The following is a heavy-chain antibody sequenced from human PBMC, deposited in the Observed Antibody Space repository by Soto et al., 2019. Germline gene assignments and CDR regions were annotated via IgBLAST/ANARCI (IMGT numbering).Heavy chain of an antibody. Sequence: QVQLVESGGGVVQPGRSLRLSCAASGFTFSSYGMHWVRQAPGKGLEWVAVISYDGSNKYYADSVKGRFTISRDNSKNTLYLQMNSLRAEDTAVYYCAKDVAATYYDLWSGYLSHFDYWGQGTLVTVSS. V-gene: IGHV3-30*18. CDR3: AKDVAATYYDLWSGYLSHFDY. D-gene: IGHD3-3*01. J-gene: IGHJ4*02. CDR2: ISYDGSNK. CDR1: GFTFSSYG.